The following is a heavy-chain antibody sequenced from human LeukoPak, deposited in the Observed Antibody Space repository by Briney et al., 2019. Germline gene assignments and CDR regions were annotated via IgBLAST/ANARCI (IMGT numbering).Heavy chain of an antibody. CDR3: ARDLAYRDTAMVINGNDY. CDR2: IYTSGST. D-gene: IGHD5-18*01. J-gene: IGHJ4*02. Sequence: SETLSLTCTVSGGSISSYYWSWIRQPAGKGLEWIGRIYTSGSTNYNPSLKSRVTISVDKSKNQFSLKLSSVTAADTAVYYCARDLAYRDTAMVINGNDYWGQGTLVTVSS. V-gene: IGHV4-4*07. CDR1: GGSISSYY.